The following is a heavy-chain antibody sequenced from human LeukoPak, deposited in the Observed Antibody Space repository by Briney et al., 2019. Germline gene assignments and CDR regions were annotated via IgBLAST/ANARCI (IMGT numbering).Heavy chain of an antibody. CDR3: ARYGTVYSFDT. D-gene: IGHD3-9*01. J-gene: IGHJ4*02. V-gene: IGHV4-39*01. CDR1: GDSIIGSTYD. Sequence: SETLSLTCTVSGDSIIGSTYDRGRFRQPDWAWIRQPPGKRLEWIGNVFHNGDTRYNPSLESRVSISVDTSKNQFSLNLNFVTAADTAVYYCARYGTVYSFDTWGQGTLVTVSS. CDR2: VFHNGDT.